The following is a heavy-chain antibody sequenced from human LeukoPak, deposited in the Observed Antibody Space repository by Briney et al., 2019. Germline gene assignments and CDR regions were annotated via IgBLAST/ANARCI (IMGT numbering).Heavy chain of an antibody. CDR3: AKGLIYSNRVMNDAFDI. CDR1: GFTFSSYA. V-gene: IGHV3-23*01. J-gene: IGHJ3*02. CDR2: ISGSGGST. D-gene: IGHD6-13*01. Sequence: GGSLRLSCAASGFTFSSYAMSWVRQAPGKGLEWVSAISGSGGSTYYADSVKGRFTISRDNSKNTLYLQMNSLRAEDTAVYYCAKGLIYSNRVMNDAFDIWGQGTMVTVSS.